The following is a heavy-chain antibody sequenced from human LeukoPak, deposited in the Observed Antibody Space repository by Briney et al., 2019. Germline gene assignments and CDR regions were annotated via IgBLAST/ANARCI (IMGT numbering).Heavy chain of an antibody. D-gene: IGHD6-19*01. CDR3: ARRMAGATTDAFDI. J-gene: IGHJ3*02. Sequence: SETLSLTCAVSGFSVSSGYYWGWIRQPPGKGLEWVGTINHSGSTFYNPSLKSRVTTSVDTSKNQFSLRLSSVTAADTAVYYCARRMAGATTDAFDIWGQGTMVTVSS. V-gene: IGHV4-38-2*01. CDR1: GFSVSSGYY. CDR2: INHSGST.